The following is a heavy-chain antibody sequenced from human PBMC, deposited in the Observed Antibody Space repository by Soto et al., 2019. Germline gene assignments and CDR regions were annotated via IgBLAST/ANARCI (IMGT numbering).Heavy chain of an antibody. CDR1: GYSFTSYW. D-gene: IGHD2-2*02. J-gene: IGHJ6*02. Sequence: PRGSLKISCKGSGYSFTSYWIGWVRQMPGKGLEWMGIIYPGDSDTRYSPSFQGQVTISADKSISTAYLQWSSLKASDTAMYYCARPYCSSTSCYRGGGYGMDVWGQGTTVTVSS. V-gene: IGHV5-51*01. CDR2: IYPGDSDT. CDR3: ARPYCSSTSCYRGGGYGMDV.